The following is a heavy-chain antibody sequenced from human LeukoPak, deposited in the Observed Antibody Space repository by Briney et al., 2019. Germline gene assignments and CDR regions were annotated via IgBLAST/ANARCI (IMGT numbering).Heavy chain of an antibody. CDR1: GFSFSGHW. CDR3: ARGPNSNWSGLDF. J-gene: IGHJ4*02. D-gene: IGHD6-6*01. V-gene: IGHV3-74*01. Sequence: GGSLRLSCTASGFSFSGHWMHWARQLPGKGLVWVSRISPTGNTTSYADSVKGRFTVSRDNAKNTLYLQVNNLRAEDTAVYYCARGPNSNWSGLDFWGQGTLLTVSS. CDR2: ISPTGNTT.